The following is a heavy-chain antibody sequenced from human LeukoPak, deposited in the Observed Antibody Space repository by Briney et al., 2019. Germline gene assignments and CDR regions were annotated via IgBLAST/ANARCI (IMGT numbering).Heavy chain of an antibody. Sequence: PSETLSLTCTVSGGSISAYYWSGIRQPPGKGLEWIGHLYDSGSTNYNPSLKSRVIISLETSKQQLSLRLTSVTAADTAVYYCARRFSTSSLFSYYGMDVWGQGTTVTVSS. D-gene: IGHD6-6*01. CDR1: GGSISAYY. V-gene: IGHV4-59*08. CDR2: LYDSGST. J-gene: IGHJ6*02. CDR3: ARRFSTSSLFSYYGMDV.